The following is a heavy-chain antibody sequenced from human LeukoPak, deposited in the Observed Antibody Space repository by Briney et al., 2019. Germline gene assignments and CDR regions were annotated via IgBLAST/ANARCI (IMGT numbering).Heavy chain of an antibody. CDR1: GGSISNYY. J-gene: IGHJ4*02. D-gene: IGHD3-22*01. CDR2: IFHSGST. CDR3: ARNADDSSSYPYFDY. V-gene: IGHV4-59*01. Sequence: SETLSLTCTVSGGSISNYYWSWIRQPPGKELEWIGYIFHSGSTNYNPSLKSRVTISQDTSKNQFSLKLSSVTAADTAVYYCARNADDSSSYPYFDYWGQGTLVTVSS.